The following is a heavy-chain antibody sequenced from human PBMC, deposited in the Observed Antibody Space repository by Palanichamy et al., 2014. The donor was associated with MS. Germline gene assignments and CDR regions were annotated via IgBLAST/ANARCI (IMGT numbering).Heavy chain of an antibody. V-gene: IGHV4-61*02. CDR2: IYTSGST. J-gene: IGHJ3*02. CDR3: ARSGGGYSSSRRTFDI. D-gene: IGHD6-13*01. CDR1: GGSISSGSYY. Sequence: QVQLQESGPRTGEALHRPLSLTCTVSGGSISSGSYYWSWIRQPAGKGLERIGRIYTSGSTNYNPSLKSRVTISVDTSKNQFSLKLSSVTAADTAVYYCARSGGGYSSSRRTFDIWGQGTMVTVSS.